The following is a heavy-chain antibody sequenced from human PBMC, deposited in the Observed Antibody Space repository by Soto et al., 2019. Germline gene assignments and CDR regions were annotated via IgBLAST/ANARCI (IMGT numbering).Heavy chain of an antibody. CDR1: GGSISSYY. CDR2: IYYSGST. D-gene: IGHD3-22*01. CDR3: ARSDHYYYDSIGYWDY. Sequence: PSETLSLTCTVSGGSISSYYWSWIRQPPGKGLEWIGYIYYSGSTNYNPSLKSRLTISVDTSKNQFSLKLSSVTAADTAVYYCARSDHYYYDSIGYWDYWGQGTLVTVSS. J-gene: IGHJ4*02. V-gene: IGHV4-59*08.